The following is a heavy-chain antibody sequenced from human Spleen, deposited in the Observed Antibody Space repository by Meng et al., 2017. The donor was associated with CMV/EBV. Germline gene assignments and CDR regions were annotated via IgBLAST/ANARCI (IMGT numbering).Heavy chain of an antibody. CDR2: IGTAGDT. D-gene: IGHD3-22*01. Sequence: GESLKISCAACGFTFSSYDMHWVRQATGKGLEWVSAIGTAGDTYYPGSVKGQFTISRENAKNSLYLQMNSLRAGDTAVYYCARDLSRLSYDSSGSVYWGQGTLVTVSS. CDR3: ARDLSRLSYDSSGSVY. CDR1: GFTFSSYD. V-gene: IGHV3-13*03. J-gene: IGHJ4*02.